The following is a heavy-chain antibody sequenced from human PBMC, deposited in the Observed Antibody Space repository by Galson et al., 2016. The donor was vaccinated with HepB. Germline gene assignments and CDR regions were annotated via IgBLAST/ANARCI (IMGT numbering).Heavy chain of an antibody. CDR1: GFTFSSNY. V-gene: IGHV3-53*01. Sequence: SLRLSCAASGFTFSSNYMSWVRQAPGKGLEWVSVIYSGGTTHYADSVEARFTVSRDTSKNPLYLQMNSLSAVDTAVYYGARGAPPGTWYFDLWGRGTLVTVSS. CDR2: IYSGGTT. CDR3: ARGAPPGTWYFDL. J-gene: IGHJ2*01. D-gene: IGHD1-1*01.